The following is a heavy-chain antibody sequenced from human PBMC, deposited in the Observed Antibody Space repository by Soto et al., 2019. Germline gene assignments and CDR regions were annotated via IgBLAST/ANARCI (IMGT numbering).Heavy chain of an antibody. Sequence: GGSLGPSCAASGVSYSGYNMNWVRQSPGKGLEWVSSISGDSNYIYYADSVQGRFTISRDNAKNSVYLQMNSLRAEDTAVYYCARVVYFDRSAYGLWGQGTTVTVSS. V-gene: IGHV3-21*01. CDR3: ARVVYFDRSAYGL. J-gene: IGHJ6*02. D-gene: IGHD3-22*01. CDR2: ISGDSNYI. CDR1: GVSYSGYN.